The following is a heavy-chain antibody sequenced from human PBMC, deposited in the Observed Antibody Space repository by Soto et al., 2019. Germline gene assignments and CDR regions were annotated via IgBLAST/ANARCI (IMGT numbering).Heavy chain of an antibody. CDR3: ASTYYDFWSCPDDPRDAFDI. CDR2: ISAYNGNT. V-gene: IGHV1-18*01. D-gene: IGHD3-3*01. CDR1: GYTFTSYG. J-gene: IGHJ3*02. Sequence: ASVKVSCKASGYTFTSYGISWVRQAPGQGLEWMGWISAYNGNTNYAQKLQGRVTMTTDTSTSTAYMELRSLRSDDTAVYYCASTYYDFWSCPDDPRDAFDIWGQGTMVTVSS.